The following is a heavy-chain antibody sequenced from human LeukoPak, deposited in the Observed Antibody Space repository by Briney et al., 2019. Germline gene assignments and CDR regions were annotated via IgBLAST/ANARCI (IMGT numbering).Heavy chain of an antibody. J-gene: IGHJ4*02. D-gene: IGHD3-9*01. Sequence: SETLSLTCAVYGESFSDYYWTWIRQPPGKGLEWIGEITQSGITNFNPSLKSRVTISVDTSKNHFSLNLSSVTAADTAVYYCARGPRVTGCYWLNYWGQGTLVTVSS. CDR3: ARGPRVTGCYWLNY. CDR1: GESFSDYY. V-gene: IGHV4-34*01. CDR2: ITQSGIT.